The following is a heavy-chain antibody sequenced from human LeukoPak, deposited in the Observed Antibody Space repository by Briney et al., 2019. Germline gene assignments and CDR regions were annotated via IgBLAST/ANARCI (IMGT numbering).Heavy chain of an antibody. CDR1: GFTVSSNY. CDR3: ARDQHQYDFWPFDP. D-gene: IGHD3-3*01. Sequence: GGSLRLSCAASGFTVSSNYMSWVRQAPGKGLEWVSVIYSGGSTYYADSVKGRFTISRDNAKNSLYLQMNSLRAEDTAVYYCARDQHQYDFWPFDPWGQGTLVTVSS. V-gene: IGHV3-66*01. J-gene: IGHJ5*02. CDR2: IYSGGST.